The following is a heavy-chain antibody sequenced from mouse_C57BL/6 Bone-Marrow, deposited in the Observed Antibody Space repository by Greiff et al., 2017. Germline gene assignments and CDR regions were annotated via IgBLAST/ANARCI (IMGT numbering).Heavy chain of an antibody. V-gene: IGHV5-6*02. CDR3: ARHKGGTTRPFAY. CDR1: GFTFSSYG. D-gene: IGHD1-1*01. J-gene: IGHJ3*01. CDR2: ISSGGSYT. Sequence: EVKLVESGGDLVKPGGSLKLSCAASGFTFSSYGMSWVRQTPDKRLEWVATISSGGSYTYYPDSVKGRFTISRDNAKNTLYLQMSSLKSEDTAMYYCARHKGGTTRPFAYWGQGTLVTVSA.